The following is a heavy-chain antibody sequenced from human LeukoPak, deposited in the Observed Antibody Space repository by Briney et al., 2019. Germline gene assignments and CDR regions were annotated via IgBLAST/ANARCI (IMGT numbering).Heavy chain of an antibody. CDR2: ISAYNGNT. D-gene: IGHD3-3*01. CDR3: ARGITISAYYYGMDV. CDR1: GYTFTSYG. J-gene: IGHJ6*02. Sequence: ASVKVSCKASGYTFTSYGISWVRQAPGQGLEWMGWISAYNGNTNYAQKLQGRVTMTTGTSTSTAYMELRSLRSEDTAVYYCARGITISAYYYGMDVWGQGTTVTVSS. V-gene: IGHV1-18*01.